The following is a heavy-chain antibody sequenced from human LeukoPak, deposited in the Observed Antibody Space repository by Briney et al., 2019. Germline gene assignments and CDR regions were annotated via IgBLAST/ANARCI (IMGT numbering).Heavy chain of an antibody. Sequence: QTLSLTCAISGDSVSSNSAAWNWIRQSPSRVLEWLGRTYYRSRWYNDYAVSVKSRIIINADTSKNQFSLQLNSVTPEDTAVYYCARGGSGGCRLGPTCAFDPWGQGTQVAVSA. V-gene: IGHV6-1*01. D-gene: IGHD1-26*01. CDR1: GDSVSSNSAA. CDR3: ARGGSGGCRLGPTCAFDP. J-gene: IGHJ5*02. CDR2: TYYRSRWYN.